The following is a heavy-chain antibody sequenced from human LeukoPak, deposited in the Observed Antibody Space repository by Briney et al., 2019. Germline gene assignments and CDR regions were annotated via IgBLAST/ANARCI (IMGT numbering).Heavy chain of an antibody. Sequence: GGSLRLSCAASGFTFSSYAMTWVRQAPGKGLEWVSTISGSGDSTYYADSVKGRFTISRDNSKNTLDLQMNSLRAEATAVYYCALQRTLWQQLLAYWGQGTLVTVSS. V-gene: IGHV3-23*01. CDR2: ISGSGDST. D-gene: IGHD6-13*01. CDR1: GFTFSSYA. CDR3: ALQRTLWQQLLAY. J-gene: IGHJ4*02.